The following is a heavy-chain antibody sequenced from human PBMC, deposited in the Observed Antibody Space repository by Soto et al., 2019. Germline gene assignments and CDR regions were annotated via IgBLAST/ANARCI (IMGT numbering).Heavy chain of an antibody. D-gene: IGHD3-22*01. CDR3: ARDRSQDYDSSGLLDY. V-gene: IGHV4-38-2*02. CDR2: IYHSGHT. CDR1: GYFISSGYY. J-gene: IGHJ4*02. Sequence: PSETLSLTCVVSGYFISSGYYWGWIRQPPGKGLEWIGTIYHSGHTYYNPSLEGRVTISVDTSKNQFSLNLSSVTTADTAVYYCARDRSQDYDSSGLLDYWGQGTLVTVSS.